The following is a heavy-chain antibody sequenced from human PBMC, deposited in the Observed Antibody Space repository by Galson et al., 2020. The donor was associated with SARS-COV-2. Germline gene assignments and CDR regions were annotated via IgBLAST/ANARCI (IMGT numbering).Heavy chain of an antibody. J-gene: IGHJ6*02. CDR3: ARGYCSGGGCYRGMDV. Sequence: GGSLRLSCAASGFTFSSYEMNWVRQAPGKGLEWISYISFSGGTTYYADSVKGRFTISRDNGKNSLYLQMSSLKAEDAGVYYCARGYCSGGGCYRGMDVWGQGTTVTVSS. D-gene: IGHD2-15*01. CDR2: ISFSGGTT. V-gene: IGHV3-48*03. CDR1: GFTFSSYE.